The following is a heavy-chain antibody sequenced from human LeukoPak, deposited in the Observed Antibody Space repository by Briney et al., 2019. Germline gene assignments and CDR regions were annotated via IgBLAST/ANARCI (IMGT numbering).Heavy chain of an antibody. CDR1: GGTSNSHA. D-gene: IGHD5-24*01. J-gene: IGHJ4*02. CDR3: ATTNDGGGYQWGDFFDF. Sequence: SVKVSCKASGGTSNSHAISWVRQAPGQGLEWMGRIIPNLGTTNRAQNFQDRVTLTADKSTNTAFMELTSLTSDDTAVYYCATTNDGGGYQWGDFFDFWGQGTLVTVSS. V-gene: IGHV1-69*04. CDR2: IIPNLGTT.